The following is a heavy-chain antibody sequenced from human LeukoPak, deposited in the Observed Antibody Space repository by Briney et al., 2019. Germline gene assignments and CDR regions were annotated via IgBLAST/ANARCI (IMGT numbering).Heavy chain of an antibody. V-gene: IGHV4-61*01. CDR2: IYYSGST. Sequence: PSETLSLTCTASGGSVSSGSYYWSWIRQPPGKGLEWIGYIYYSGSTNYNPSLKSRVTISVDMSKNQFSLRLSSVTTADTAVYYCARVPGGGTAANWGQGTMVTVSS. CDR1: GGSVSSGSYY. CDR3: ARVPGGGTAAN. D-gene: IGHD1-7*01. J-gene: IGHJ3*01.